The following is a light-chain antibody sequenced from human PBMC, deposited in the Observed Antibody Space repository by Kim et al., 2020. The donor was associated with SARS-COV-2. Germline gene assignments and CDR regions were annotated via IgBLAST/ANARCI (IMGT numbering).Light chain of an antibody. CDR1: SLRSYY. Sequence: VACGQTVRITCQGDSLRSYYATWYKQKPGQAPILVIYGKNNRPSGIPDRFSGSSSGSTASLTITGTQAGDEADYYCNSRDSNDNVVFGGGTQLTVL. V-gene: IGLV3-19*01. CDR3: NSRDSNDNVV. CDR2: GKN. J-gene: IGLJ2*01.